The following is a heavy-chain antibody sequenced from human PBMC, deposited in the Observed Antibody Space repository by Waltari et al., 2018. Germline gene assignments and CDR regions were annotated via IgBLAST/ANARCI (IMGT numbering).Heavy chain of an antibody. D-gene: IGHD6-6*01. CDR1: GGTFSSYA. Sequence: QVQLVQSGAEVKKPGSSVKVSCKASGGTFSSYAISWVRQAPGQGLEWMGGIIPIFGTANYAQKFQGRVTITADESTSTAYMELSSLRSEDTAVYYCARDRGSSARLIPWYFDLWGRGTLVTVSS. CDR3: ARDRGSSARLIPWYFDL. CDR2: IIPIFGTA. V-gene: IGHV1-69*13. J-gene: IGHJ2*01.